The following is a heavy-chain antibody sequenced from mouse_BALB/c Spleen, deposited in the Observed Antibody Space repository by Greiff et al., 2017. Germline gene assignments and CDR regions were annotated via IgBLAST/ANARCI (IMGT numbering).Heavy chain of an antibody. D-gene: IGHD1-1*01. J-gene: IGHJ1*01. Sequence: VQLQESGPGLVAPSQSLSITCTVSGFSLTSYDISWIRQPPGKGLEWLGVIWTGGGTNYNSAFMSRLSISKDNSKSQVFLKMNSLQTDDTAIYYCVSHYPYGSSYDWYFDVWGAGTTVTVSS. CDR1: GFSLTSYD. CDR3: VSHYPYGSSYDWYFDV. CDR2: IWTGGGT. V-gene: IGHV2-9-2*01.